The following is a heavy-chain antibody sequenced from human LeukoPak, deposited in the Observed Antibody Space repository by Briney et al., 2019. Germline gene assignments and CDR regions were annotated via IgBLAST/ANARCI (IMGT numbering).Heavy chain of an antibody. D-gene: IGHD3-16*02. J-gene: IGHJ4*02. V-gene: IGHV4-38-2*02. Sequence: SETLSLTRTVSGYFISSGYYWGWIRQPPGKGLEWIGSIYHSGSTYYNPSLKSRVTISVDTSKNQFSLKLSSVTAADTAVYYCARGPRSVAVGGVIAPFDYWGQGTLVTVSS. CDR3: ARGPRSVAVGGVIAPFDY. CDR1: GYFISSGYY. CDR2: IYHSGST.